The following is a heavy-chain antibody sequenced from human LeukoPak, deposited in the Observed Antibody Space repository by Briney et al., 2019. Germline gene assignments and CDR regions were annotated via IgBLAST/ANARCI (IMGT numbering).Heavy chain of an antibody. CDR1: GGSISSSGYY. J-gene: IGHJ3*02. CDR2: IYYSGST. D-gene: IGHD3-22*01. Sequence: SETLSLTCTVSGGSISSSGYYWGWIRQPPGKGLEWIGSIYYSGSTYYNPSLKSRVTISVDTSKNQFSLKLSSVTAADTAVYYCAGRRITMIVVVISDAFDIWGQGTMVTVSS. V-gene: IGHV4-39*01. CDR3: AGRRITMIVVVISDAFDI.